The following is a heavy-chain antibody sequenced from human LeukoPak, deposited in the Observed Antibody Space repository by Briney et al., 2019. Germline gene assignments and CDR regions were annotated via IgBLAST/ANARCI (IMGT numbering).Heavy chain of an antibody. J-gene: IGHJ6*02. Sequence: ASVKVSCKASGYTFTMYYIHWVRQAPGQGLEWMGWINPNSGGTNYAREFQGRVTMTRDTSTSTAYMELNSLRSDDTAVYYCSRERSVGLYLDVWGQGTTVTVSS. CDR1: GYTFTMYY. D-gene: IGHD2-2*02. V-gene: IGHV1-2*02. CDR2: INPNSGGT. CDR3: SRERSVGLYLDV.